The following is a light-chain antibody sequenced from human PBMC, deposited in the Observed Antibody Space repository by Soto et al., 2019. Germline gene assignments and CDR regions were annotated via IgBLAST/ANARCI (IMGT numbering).Light chain of an antibody. CDR1: QTVAKS. CDR3: HQVSRMPPT. CDR2: ATS. V-gene: IGKV1-39*01. J-gene: IGKJ1*01. Sequence: DTQMTQSPSSLPASVGDRVTITCRASQTVAKSLNWYQQKPRKAPDLLIYATSYLHSELPSRFSGSGSGTDITLNINSLQLQYFATYYSHQVSRMPPTVGPGTKVDSK.